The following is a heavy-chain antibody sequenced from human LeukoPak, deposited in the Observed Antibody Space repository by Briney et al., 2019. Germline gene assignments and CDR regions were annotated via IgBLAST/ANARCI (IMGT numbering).Heavy chain of an antibody. Sequence: TSETLSLTCTVSGGSISSSYWSWIRQPPGKGLEWIGYICYSGSTNCSPSLKSRVAISVDTSKNQSSLKLSSVTAADPAVYYCTIHTYGVGDCNADIWGQGTMVTVSS. V-gene: IGHV4-59*08. D-gene: IGHD2-21*02. J-gene: IGHJ3*02. CDR2: ICYSGST. CDR3: TIHTYGVGDCNADI. CDR1: GGSISSSY.